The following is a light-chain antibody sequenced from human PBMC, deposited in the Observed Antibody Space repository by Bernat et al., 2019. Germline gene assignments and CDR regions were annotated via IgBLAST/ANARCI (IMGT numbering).Light chain of an antibody. Sequence: EIVLTQSPGTLSLSPGERATLSCRASQSVSSSYLAWYQQKPGQAPRLLIYGASSRATGIPDRFSGSGSGTDFTLTINSLQSEDSAVYYCQQYLRWPLTFGGGTRVEIK. CDR3: QQYLRWPLT. J-gene: IGKJ4*01. CDR2: GAS. CDR1: QSVSSSY. V-gene: IGKV3-20*01.